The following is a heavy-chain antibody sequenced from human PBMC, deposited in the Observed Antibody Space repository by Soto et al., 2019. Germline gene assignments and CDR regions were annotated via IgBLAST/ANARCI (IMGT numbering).Heavy chain of an antibody. V-gene: IGHV3-23*01. D-gene: IGHD4-17*01. J-gene: IGHJ4*02. Sequence: EVQLLESGGGLIQPGGSLRLSCVASGFIFNNYAMTWVRQAPGKGLEWVSSITGSGDSTYHADSVKGRFTISRDRSKNTLYLQMSTLRAEDTAVYYCARSTGRTTYSPFDYWGQGTLITVSS. CDR3: ARSTGRTTYSPFDY. CDR1: GFIFNNYA. CDR2: ITGSGDST.